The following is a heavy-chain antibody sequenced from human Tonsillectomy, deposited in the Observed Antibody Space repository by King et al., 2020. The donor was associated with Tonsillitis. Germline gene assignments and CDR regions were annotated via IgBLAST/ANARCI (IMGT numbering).Heavy chain of an antibody. D-gene: IGHD6-19*01. J-gene: IGHJ5*02. Sequence: DVQLVESGGGLVQPGRSLRLSCTASGFTFGDYAMSWVRQAPGKGLEWVNFIKSKAYGGTTEYAASVKGRFTISRDDSKSIAYLQMNSLKTEDTAVYYGTRVVGHIAVAPYGARFWFDPWGQGTLVTVSS. CDR1: GFTFGDYA. V-gene: IGHV3-49*04. CDR2: IKSKAYGGTT. CDR3: TRVVGHIAVAPYGARFWFDP.